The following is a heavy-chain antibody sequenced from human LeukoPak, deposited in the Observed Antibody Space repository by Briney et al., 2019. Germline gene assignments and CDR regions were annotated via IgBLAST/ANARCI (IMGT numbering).Heavy chain of an antibody. Sequence: PGGSLRLSCAASGFTFTNYGMHWVRQAPGKGLEWVAFIWYDGSNKYYADSVKGRFTISRDNSKNTLYLQMSSLRAEDTAVYFCARGHDDAFDIWGQGTLVTVSS. J-gene: IGHJ3*02. CDR2: IWYDGSNK. CDR1: GFTFTNYG. CDR3: ARGHDDAFDI. V-gene: IGHV3-33*01.